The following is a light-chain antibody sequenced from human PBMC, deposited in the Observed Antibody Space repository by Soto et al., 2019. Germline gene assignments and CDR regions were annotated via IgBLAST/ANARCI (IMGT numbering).Light chain of an antibody. CDR3: QEYYSDSWT. Sequence: DIVMTQSPDSLAVSLGERATINCKSSQSLLDTSKNKNSLVWYQQKPGQPPKVLIYWASTRESGVPDRFSGSGSGTDFTLTISSLQAEDVAVYYCQEYYSDSWTFVQGTKVEIK. CDR1: QSLLDTSKNKNS. CDR2: WAS. V-gene: IGKV4-1*01. J-gene: IGKJ1*01.